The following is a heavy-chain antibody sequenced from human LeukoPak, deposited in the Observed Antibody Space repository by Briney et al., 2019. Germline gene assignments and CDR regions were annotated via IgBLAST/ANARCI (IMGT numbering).Heavy chain of an antibody. D-gene: IGHD3-9*01. CDR1: GGSFSGYY. CDR3: ARYYYDILTGYYYFDY. V-gene: IGHV4-34*01. Sequence: SETLSLTCAVYGGSFSGYYWSWIRQPPGKGLEWIGEINHSGSTNYSPSLKSRVTISVDTSKNQFSLKLSSVTAADTAVYYCARYYYDILTGYYYFDYWGQGTPVTVSS. CDR2: INHSGST. J-gene: IGHJ4*02.